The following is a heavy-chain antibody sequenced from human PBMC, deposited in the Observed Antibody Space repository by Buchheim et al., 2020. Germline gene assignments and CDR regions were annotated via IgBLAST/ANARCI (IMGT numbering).Heavy chain of an antibody. V-gene: IGHV4-59*01. Sequence: QVQLQESGPGLVKPSETLSLTCTVSGGSISSYYWSWIRQPPGKGLEWIGYIYYSGSTNYNPSLKSRVTISVDTSKNQFSLKLSSVTAADTAVYYCARGYSSSWYASVINWFDPWGQGTL. CDR1: GGSISSYY. D-gene: IGHD6-13*01. CDR2: IYYSGST. J-gene: IGHJ5*02. CDR3: ARGYSSSWYASVINWFDP.